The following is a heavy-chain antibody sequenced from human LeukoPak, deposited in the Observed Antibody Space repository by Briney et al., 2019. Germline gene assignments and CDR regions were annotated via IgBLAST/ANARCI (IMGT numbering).Heavy chain of an antibody. V-gene: IGHV3-30-3*01. Sequence: GGSLRLSCAASGFTFSDYAMYWVRQAPGKGLEWVAVISYDGSNKFYADSVKGRFTISRDNSKNTLYLQMNSLRAEDTAVYYCERAHGGNYLFDYWGQGTLVTVSS. CDR1: GFTFSDYA. CDR3: ERAHGGNYLFDY. CDR2: ISYDGSNK. J-gene: IGHJ4*02. D-gene: IGHD4-23*01.